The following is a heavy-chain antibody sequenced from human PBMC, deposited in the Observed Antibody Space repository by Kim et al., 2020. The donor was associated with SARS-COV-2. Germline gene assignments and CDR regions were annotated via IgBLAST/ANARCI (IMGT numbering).Heavy chain of an antibody. Sequence: SETLSLTCTVSGGSISSYYWSWIRQPPGKGLEWIGYIYYSGSTNYNPSLKSRVTISVDTSKNQFSLKLSSVTAADTAVYYCARHLPRDAFDIWGQGTMVTVSS. V-gene: IGHV4-59*08. CDR3: ARHLPRDAFDI. CDR2: IYYSGST. J-gene: IGHJ3*02. CDR1: GGSISSYY.